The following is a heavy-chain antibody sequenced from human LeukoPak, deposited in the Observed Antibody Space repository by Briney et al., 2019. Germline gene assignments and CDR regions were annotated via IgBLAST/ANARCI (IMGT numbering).Heavy chain of an antibody. J-gene: IGHJ3*02. CDR1: GGSISSYY. V-gene: IGHV4-59*01. CDR2: IYYSGST. CDR3: ARDFPRNDAFDI. Sequence: SETLSLTCTVSGGSISSYYWSWIRQPPGKGLEWIGYIYYSGSTNYNPSLKSRVTISVDTSKNQFSLKLSSVTAADTAVYYCARDFPRNDAFDIWGQGTMVTVSS.